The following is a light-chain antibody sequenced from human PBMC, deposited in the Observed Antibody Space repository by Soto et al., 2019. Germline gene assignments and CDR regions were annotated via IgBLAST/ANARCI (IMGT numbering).Light chain of an antibody. CDR2: DAS. J-gene: IGKJ4*01. V-gene: IGKV3-11*01. CDR1: QSVSTF. Sequence: EIVLTQSPATLSLSPGERAILSCRASQSVSTFFAWYQQKPGQAPRLLIYDASERATGIPARFSGSGSGTDFTLAISSLEPEDFAVYYCQHRVNWPLTFGGGTTVELK. CDR3: QHRVNWPLT.